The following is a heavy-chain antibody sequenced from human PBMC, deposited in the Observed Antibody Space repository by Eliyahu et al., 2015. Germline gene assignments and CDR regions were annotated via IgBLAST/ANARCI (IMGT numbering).Heavy chain of an antibody. CDR1: GFTFXDXA. Sequence: EVQLVESGGGVVQPGGSLXLSCAAXGFTFXDXAMHGVRQASGKGLEWFSLISGDGGSTYYADSVKGRFTISRDNSKNSLYLQMNSLRTEDTALYYCAKDGSGWGIDAFDIWGQGTMVTVSS. D-gene: IGHD6-19*01. CDR2: ISGDGGST. CDR3: AKDGSGWGIDAFDI. V-gene: IGHV3-43*02. J-gene: IGHJ3*02.